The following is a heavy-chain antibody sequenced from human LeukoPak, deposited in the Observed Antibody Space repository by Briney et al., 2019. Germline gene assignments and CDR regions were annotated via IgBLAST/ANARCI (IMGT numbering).Heavy chain of an antibody. Sequence: PGGSLRLSCAASGFTLSSYSMNWVRQAPGKGLEWVSSISSGSSYIHYADSVKGRFSISRDNAKNSLYLQMNSLRAEDTAVYYCARDRGSYYYYGMDVWGQGTTVTVSS. CDR2: ISSGSSYI. CDR1: GFTLSSYS. J-gene: IGHJ6*02. D-gene: IGHD3-10*01. V-gene: IGHV3-21*01. CDR3: ARDRGSYYYYGMDV.